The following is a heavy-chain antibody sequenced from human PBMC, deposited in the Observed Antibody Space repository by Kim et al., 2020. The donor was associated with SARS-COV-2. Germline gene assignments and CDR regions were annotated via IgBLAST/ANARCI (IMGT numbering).Heavy chain of an antibody. J-gene: IGHJ4*02. CDR3: ARDRGSSSSWDFDY. D-gene: IGHD6-6*01. V-gene: IGHV4-31*03. CDR1: GGSISSGGYY. CDR2: IYYSGST. Sequence: SETLSLTCTVSGGSISSGGYYWSWIRQHPGKGLEWIGYIYYSGSTYYNPSLKSRVTISVDTSKNQFSLKLSSVTAADTAVYYCARDRGSSSSWDFDYWGQGTLVTVSS.